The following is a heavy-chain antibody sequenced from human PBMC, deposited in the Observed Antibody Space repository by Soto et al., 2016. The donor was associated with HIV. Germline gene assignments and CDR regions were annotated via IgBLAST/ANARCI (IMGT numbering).Heavy chain of an antibody. CDR3: ARWGGIRGPYGMDV. J-gene: IGHJ6*02. V-gene: IGHV3-74*01. CDR2: INFDGSSI. Sequence: EVQLMESGGGLVQPGMSLRLSCTTSGFTFSNFWMHWVRQVPGKGLVWVSRINFDGSSISYADSVKGRFTISRDNGNNTLFLQMNSLGPEDTAVYYCARWGGIRGPYGMDVWGQGTTVIVSS. D-gene: IGHD3-10*01. CDR1: GFTFSNFW.